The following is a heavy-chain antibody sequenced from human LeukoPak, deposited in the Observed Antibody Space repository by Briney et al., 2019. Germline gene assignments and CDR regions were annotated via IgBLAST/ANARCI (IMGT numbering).Heavy chain of an antibody. V-gene: IGHV1-18*01. CDR2: ISAYNGNT. CDR1: GYTFTSYG. CDR3: ARDVDYYDSSGHYDY. Sequence: ASVKVSCKASGYTFTSYGISWVRQAPGQGLEWMGWISAYNGNTNYAQKLQGRVTMTTDTSTSTAYMELRSLRSDDTAVYYCARDVDYYDSSGHYDYWGQGTLVTVSS. J-gene: IGHJ4*02. D-gene: IGHD3-22*01.